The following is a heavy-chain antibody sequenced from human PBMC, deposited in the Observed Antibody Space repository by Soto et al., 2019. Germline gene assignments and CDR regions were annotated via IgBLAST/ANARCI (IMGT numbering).Heavy chain of an antibody. CDR3: ASGKTMVKVDF. J-gene: IGHJ4*02. CDR2: IYHSGST. V-gene: IGHV4-30-2*01. D-gene: IGHD3-10*01. CDR1: GGSISSGGYS. Sequence: SETLSLTCAVSGGSISSGGYSWSWIRQPPGKGLEWIGYIYHSGSTYYNPSLKSRVTISVDRSKNQFSLKLSSVTAADTAVYYCASGKTMVKVDFRGQGTLVTVSS.